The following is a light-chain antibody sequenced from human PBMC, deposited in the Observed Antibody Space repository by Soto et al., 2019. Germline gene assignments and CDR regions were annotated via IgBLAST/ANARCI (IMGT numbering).Light chain of an antibody. CDR2: DTS. J-gene: IGLJ1*01. Sequence: QAVVTQEPSLTVSPGGTVTLTRGSSTGAVTSGHYPYWFQQKPGQAPRTLIYDTSNKHSWTPARFSGSLLGGKAALSLSGAQPEDEAEYYCLLSCSGARPYVFGTGTKVTVL. CDR3: LLSCSGARPYV. V-gene: IGLV7-46*01. CDR1: TGAVTSGHY.